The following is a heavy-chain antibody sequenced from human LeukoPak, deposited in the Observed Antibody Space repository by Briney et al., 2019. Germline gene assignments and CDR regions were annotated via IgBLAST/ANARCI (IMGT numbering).Heavy chain of an antibody. CDR2: ISYDGSNK. Sequence: GRSLRLSCAASGFTFTTYGMHWVRQAPGKGLEWVAVISYDGSNKYYADSVKGRFTISRDNSENTLYLQMSSLRAEDTAVYYCATDPSGSVYAEYFKHWGQGTLVTVSS. J-gene: IGHJ1*01. D-gene: IGHD3-10*01. CDR1: GFTFTTYG. V-gene: IGHV3-30*03. CDR3: ATDPSGSVYAEYFKH.